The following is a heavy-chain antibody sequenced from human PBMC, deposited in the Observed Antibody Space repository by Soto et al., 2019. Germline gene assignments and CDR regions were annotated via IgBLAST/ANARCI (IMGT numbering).Heavy chain of an antibody. CDR1: CGSITSSSYY. CDR2: IYYSGRS. J-gene: IGHJ4*02. V-gene: IGHV4-39*01. D-gene: IGHD4-17*01. Sequence: SETLSLTCTFSCGSITSSSYYWGWIRQPPGKGLEWIGGIYYSGRSYYNPSLKSRVTMSVDTSKNQFSLTLNSVTAADAAVYYCARQRTTVVTQAYFDHWGQGTLVTVSS. CDR3: ARQRTTVVTQAYFDH.